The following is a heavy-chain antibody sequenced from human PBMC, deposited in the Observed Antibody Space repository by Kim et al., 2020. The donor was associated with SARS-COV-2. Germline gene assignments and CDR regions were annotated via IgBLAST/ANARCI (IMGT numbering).Heavy chain of an antibody. Sequence: GGSLRLSCAASGFTFSSYGMHWVRQAPGKGLEWVAVISYDGSNKYYADSVKGRFTISRDNSKNTLYLQMNSLRAEDTAVYYCAKGPLEQGYYYGSGDRPYYYYGMDVWGQGTTVTVSS. V-gene: IGHV3-30*18. J-gene: IGHJ6*02. CDR3: AKGPLEQGYYYGSGDRPYYYYGMDV. CDR2: ISYDGSNK. D-gene: IGHD3-10*01. CDR1: GFTFSSYG.